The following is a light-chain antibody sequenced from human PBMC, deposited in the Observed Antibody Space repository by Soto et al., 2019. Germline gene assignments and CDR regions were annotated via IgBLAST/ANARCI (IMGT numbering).Light chain of an antibody. V-gene: IGLV2-14*01. CDR2: EVT. J-gene: IGLJ2*01. Sequence: QSALTQPASVSGSPGQSITLSCPGTSSDIGAHNFVSWYQHHPGKAPKLIIYEVTKWPSGVSTRFSGSKAGNTASLTISGLQAEDEADYYCNSYTLSRTVVFGGGTKVTVL. CDR1: SSDIGAHNF. CDR3: NSYTLSRTVV.